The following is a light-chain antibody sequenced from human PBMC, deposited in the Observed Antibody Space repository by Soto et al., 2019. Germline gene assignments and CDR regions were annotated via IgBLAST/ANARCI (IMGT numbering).Light chain of an antibody. CDR2: DAS. CDR3: KQRSNWPRYT. Sequence: EIVLTQSPATLSLSPGERATLSCRASQSVSSYLAWYQQKPGQTPRLLIYDASNRATGIPARFGGSGSGTDFPLTIGSLEPEDFVVYYCKQRSNWPRYTFGQGTNLESK. V-gene: IGKV3-11*01. CDR1: QSVSSY. J-gene: IGKJ2*01.